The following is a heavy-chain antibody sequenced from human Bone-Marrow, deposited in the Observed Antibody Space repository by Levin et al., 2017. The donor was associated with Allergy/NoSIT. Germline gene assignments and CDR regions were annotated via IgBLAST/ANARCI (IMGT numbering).Heavy chain of an antibody. CDR1: GGSFSGYY. V-gene: IGHV4-34*01. Sequence: SETLSLTCAVYGGSFSGYYWSWIRQPPGKGLEWIGEINHSGSTNYNPSLKSRVTISVDTSKNQFSLKLSSVTAADTAVYYCARGLYDFWSGSELNWFDPWGQGTLVTVSS. CDR3: ARGLYDFWSGSELNWFDP. D-gene: IGHD3-3*01. J-gene: IGHJ5*02. CDR2: INHSGST.